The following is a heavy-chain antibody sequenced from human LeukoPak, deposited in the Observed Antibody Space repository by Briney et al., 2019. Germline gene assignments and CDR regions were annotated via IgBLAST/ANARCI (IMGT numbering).Heavy chain of an antibody. D-gene: IGHD5/OR15-5a*01. CDR3: TRRVGDSYFYGMDV. J-gene: IGHJ6*02. Sequence: PGGSLKLSCAASGFTFSASPIHWVRQASGKGLEWVGRIRSKAHSYATAYAESVKGRFTISRDDSENTAYLQMNSLRTEDTAAYYCTRRVGDSYFYGMDVWGQGTPVTVSS. CDR1: GFTFSASP. CDR2: IRSKAHSYAT. V-gene: IGHV3-73*01.